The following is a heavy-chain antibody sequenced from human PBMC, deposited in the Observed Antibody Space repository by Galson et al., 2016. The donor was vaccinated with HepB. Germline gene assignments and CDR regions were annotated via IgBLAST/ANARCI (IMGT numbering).Heavy chain of an antibody. V-gene: IGHV4-31*11. Sequence: TLSLTCAVSGGSISSGHSYWSWIRQLPGKGLEWIGYMYHRGTTYYNPSLKSRVTMSVDTSENQFSLQLNSVTPEDTAIYYCARSYLLGRGFGSWGQGTLVTVSS. CDR2: MYHRGTT. CDR1: GGSISSGHSY. CDR3: ARSYLLGRGFGS. D-gene: IGHD7-27*01. J-gene: IGHJ4*02.